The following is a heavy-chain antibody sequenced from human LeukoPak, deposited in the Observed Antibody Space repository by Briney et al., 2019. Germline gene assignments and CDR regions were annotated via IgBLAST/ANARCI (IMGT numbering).Heavy chain of an antibody. V-gene: IGHV1-46*01. D-gene: IGHD2-2*01. CDR2: INPSGGST. Sequence: GASVKVSCKASEYTFTSYYMHWVRQAPGQGLEWMGIINPSGGSTSYAQKFQGRVTMTRDMSTSTVYMELSSLRSEDTAVYYCARDSSSARYYFDYWGQGTLVTVSS. J-gene: IGHJ4*02. CDR3: ARDSSSARYYFDY. CDR1: EYTFTSYY.